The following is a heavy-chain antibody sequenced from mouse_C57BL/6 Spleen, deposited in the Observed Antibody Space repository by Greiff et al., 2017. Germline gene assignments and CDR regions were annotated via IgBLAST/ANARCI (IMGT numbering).Heavy chain of an antibody. CDR2: IDPEDGET. CDR1: GFNIKDYY. D-gene: IGHD1-1*01. J-gene: IGHJ3*01. Sequence: EVQLQQSGAELVKPGASVKLSCTASGFNIKDYYMPWVKQRTEQGLEWIGRIDPEDGETKYAPKFQGKATITADTSSNTAYLQLSSLTSEDTAVYYCARAGDGSRGAWFAYWGQGTLVTVSA. V-gene: IGHV14-2*01. CDR3: ARAGDGSRGAWFAY.